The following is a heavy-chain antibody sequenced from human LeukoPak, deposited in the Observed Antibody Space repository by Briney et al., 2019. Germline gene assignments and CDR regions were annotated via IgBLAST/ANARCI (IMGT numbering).Heavy chain of an antibody. CDR3: AREVVATRFDN. CDR1: GFTFSDCA. CDR2: IHRSGATT. V-gene: IGHV3-23*01. Sequence: GGSLRLSCAASGFTFSDCAMTWVRQAPGKGLEWVSFIHRSGATTYYADSVKGRFTISRDNVKNTIDLQMSSLRVEDTAVYYCAREVVATRFDNWGQGTLVTVSP. J-gene: IGHJ4*02. D-gene: IGHD5-12*01.